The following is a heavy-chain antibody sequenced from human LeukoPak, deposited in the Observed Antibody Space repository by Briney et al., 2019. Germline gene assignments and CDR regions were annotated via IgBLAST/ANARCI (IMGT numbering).Heavy chain of an antibody. D-gene: IGHD2-15*01. V-gene: IGHV3-48*04. Sequence: GGSLRLSCAASGFTFSSYSMNWVRQAPGKGLEWVSYISSSSSTIYYADSVKGRFTISRDNAKNSLYLQMNSLRAEDTAVYYCARSTPKGYCSGGSRRYYYYYGMDVWGQGTTVTVSS. CDR3: ARSTPKGYCSGGSRRYYYYYGMDV. CDR1: GFTFSSYS. J-gene: IGHJ6*02. CDR2: ISSSSSTI.